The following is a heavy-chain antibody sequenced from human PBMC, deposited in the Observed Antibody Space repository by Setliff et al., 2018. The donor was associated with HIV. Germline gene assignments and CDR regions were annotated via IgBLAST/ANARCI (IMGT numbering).Heavy chain of an antibody. CDR3: ARNSSGYIFFPGLPDY. CDR1: GYTFTGYY. V-gene: IGHV1-2*02. J-gene: IGHJ4*02. CDR2: INPNSGGT. Sequence: ASVKVSCKASGYTFTGYYMHWVRQAPGQGLEWMGWINPNSGGTNYAQKFQGRVTMTRDTSISTAYMELSRLRSDDTAVYYCARNSSGYIFFPGLPDYWGQGTLVTVPS. D-gene: IGHD3-22*01.